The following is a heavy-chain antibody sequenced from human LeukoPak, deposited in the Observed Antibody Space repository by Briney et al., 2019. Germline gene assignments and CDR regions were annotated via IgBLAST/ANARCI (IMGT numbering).Heavy chain of an antibody. CDR1: GFTFSSYS. Sequence: GGSLRLSCAASGFTFSSYSMNWVRQAPGKGLGWVSSISSSSSYIYYADSVKGRFTISRDNAKNSLYLQMNSLRAEDTAAYYCARAPQGDYFDYWGQGTLVTVSS. CDR3: ARAPQGDYFDY. J-gene: IGHJ4*02. CDR2: ISSSSSYI. V-gene: IGHV3-21*01.